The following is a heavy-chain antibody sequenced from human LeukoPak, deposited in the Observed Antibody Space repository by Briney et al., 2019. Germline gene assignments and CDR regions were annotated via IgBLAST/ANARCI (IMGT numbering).Heavy chain of an antibody. CDR2: IYSSGSP. D-gene: IGHD1-26*01. CDR3: ARDLYRPFYFGY. CDR1: GVSFTIASYY. J-gene: IGHJ4*02. V-gene: IGHV4-61*01. Sequence: SETLSLTCTVSGVSFTIASYYWSWIRQPPGKGLEWIGHIYSSGSPNYKSSLKSRVTMSMDTSKNQLSLKLNSVTAADTAIYYCARDLYRPFYFGYWGQGILVTVSS.